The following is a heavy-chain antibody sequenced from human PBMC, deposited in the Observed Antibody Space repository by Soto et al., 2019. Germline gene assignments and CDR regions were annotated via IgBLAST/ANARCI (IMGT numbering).Heavy chain of an antibody. Sequence: LRLSCAASGFTFSSYAMHWVRQAPGKGLEWVAVISYDGSNKYYADSVKGRFTISRDNSKNTLYLQMNSLRAEDTAVYYCARGLYDSSGYYIDYWGQGTLVTSPQ. D-gene: IGHD3-22*01. V-gene: IGHV3-30-3*01. CDR3: ARGLYDSSGYYIDY. CDR2: ISYDGSNK. J-gene: IGHJ4*02. CDR1: GFTFSSYA.